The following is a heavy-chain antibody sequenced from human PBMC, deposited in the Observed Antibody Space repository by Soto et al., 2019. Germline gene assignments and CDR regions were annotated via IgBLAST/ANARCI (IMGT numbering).Heavy chain of an antibody. Sequence: QVHLVESGGGVVQPGRSLRLSCAASGFPFSRYSMHWVRQAPGTGLDWLAVIASHGGGRFYGDSVDGRFSISRDNSADTVYLHMNSLRDDDTAVYFCVKEHVNGWPNLEFWGQGALVTVSS. V-gene: IGHV3-30*18. D-gene: IGHD1-1*01. J-gene: IGHJ1*01. CDR3: VKEHVNGWPNLEF. CDR1: GFPFSRYS. CDR2: IASHGGGR.